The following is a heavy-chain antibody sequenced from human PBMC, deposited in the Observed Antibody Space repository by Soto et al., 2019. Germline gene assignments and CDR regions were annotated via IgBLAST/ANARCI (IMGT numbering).Heavy chain of an antibody. CDR1: GFTFSSYS. Sequence: EVQLVESGGGLVKPGGSLRLSCAASGFTFSSYSMNWVRQAPGKGLEWVSSISSSSSYIYYADSVKGRFTISRDNAKNSLYLQMNSLRAEDTAVYYCARDGGYCSGGSCYGPLRYWDQGTLVTVSS. V-gene: IGHV3-21*01. CDR3: ARDGGYCSGGSCYGPLRY. CDR2: ISSSSSYI. D-gene: IGHD2-15*01. J-gene: IGHJ4*02.